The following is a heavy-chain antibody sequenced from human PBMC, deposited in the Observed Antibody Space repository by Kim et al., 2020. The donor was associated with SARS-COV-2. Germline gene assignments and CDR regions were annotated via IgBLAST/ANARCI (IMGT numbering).Heavy chain of an antibody. Sequence: ASVKVSCKASGYTFTSYYMHWVRQAPGQGLEWMGIINPSGGSTSYAQKFQGRVTMTRDTSTSTVYMELSSLRSEDTAVYYCARDYTHIVVVPAATYYYYGMDVWGQGTTVTVSS. D-gene: IGHD2-2*01. CDR3: ARDYTHIVVVPAATYYYYGMDV. CDR1: GYTFTSYY. V-gene: IGHV1-46*01. J-gene: IGHJ6*02. CDR2: INPSGGST.